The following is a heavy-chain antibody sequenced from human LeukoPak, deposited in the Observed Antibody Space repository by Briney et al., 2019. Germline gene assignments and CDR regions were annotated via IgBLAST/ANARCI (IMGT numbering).Heavy chain of an antibody. CDR2: ISAYNGNT. D-gene: IGHD6-13*01. CDR3: ARELKVAAAGNDAFDI. V-gene: IGHV1-18*01. J-gene: IGHJ3*02. CDR1: GYTFTSYG. Sequence: ASVKVSCKASGYTFTSYGISWVRQAPGQGLEWMGWISAYNGNTNYAQKLQGRVTMTTDTSTSTAYMELRSLRSDDTAVYYCARELKVAAAGNDAFDIWGQGTMVTVSS.